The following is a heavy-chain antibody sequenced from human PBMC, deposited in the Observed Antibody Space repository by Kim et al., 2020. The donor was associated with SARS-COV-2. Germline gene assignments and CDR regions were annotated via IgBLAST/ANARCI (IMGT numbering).Heavy chain of an antibody. CDR1: GFTVSSNY. CDR2: IYSGGST. Sequence: GGSLRLSCAASGFTVSSNYMSWVRQAPGKGLEWVSVIYSGGSTYYADSVKGRFTISRDNSKNTLYLQMNSLRAEDTAVYYCARPLAYCGGDCWGRNWYFDLWGRGTLVTVSS. J-gene: IGHJ2*01. V-gene: IGHV3-53*01. D-gene: IGHD2-21*02. CDR3: ARPLAYCGGDCWGRNWYFDL.